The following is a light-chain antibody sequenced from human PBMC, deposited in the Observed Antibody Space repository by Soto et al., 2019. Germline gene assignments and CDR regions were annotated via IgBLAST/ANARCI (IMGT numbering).Light chain of an antibody. J-gene: IGLJ3*02. CDR3: AAWDDSMDGGV. V-gene: IGLV1-44*01. Sequence: QSVLTQPPTASGTPGQRVTISCSGSSSNIGSNSVNWYRQLPGTDPKLLIYRNNKRPSGVADRFSGSTSGTSASLAISGLQPEDEADYYCAAWDDSMDGGVFGGGTKLTVL. CDR2: RNN. CDR1: SSNIGSNS.